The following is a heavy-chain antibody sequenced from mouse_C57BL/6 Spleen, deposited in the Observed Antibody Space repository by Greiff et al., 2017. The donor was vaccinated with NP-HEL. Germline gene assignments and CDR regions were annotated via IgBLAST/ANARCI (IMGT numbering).Heavy chain of an antibody. J-gene: IGHJ1*03. CDR2: IHPSDSDT. V-gene: IGHV1-74*01. D-gene: IGHD2-4*01. CDR1: GYTFTSYW. CDR3: AICGDYDVYWYFDV. Sequence: QVQLQQPGAELVKPGASVKVSCKASGYTFTSYWMHWVKQRPGQGLEWIGRIHPSDSDTNYNQKFKGKATLTVEKSSSTAYMQLSSLTSEDSAVYYCAICGDYDVYWYFDVWGTGTTVTVSS.